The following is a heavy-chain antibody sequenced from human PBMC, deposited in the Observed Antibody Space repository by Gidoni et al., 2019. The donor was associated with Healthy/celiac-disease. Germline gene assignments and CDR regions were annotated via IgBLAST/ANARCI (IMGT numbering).Heavy chain of an antibody. V-gene: IGHV3-21*01. CDR2: ISSSSSYI. J-gene: IGHJ6*02. D-gene: IGHD6-6*01. Sequence: EVQLVESGGGLVKPGGSLRLSCAASGFTFSSYSMNWVRQAPGKGLKWVSSISSSSSYIYYTDSGKGRFTSYRDNAKNSLYLQMNSLRAEDTAVYYCARDGSSSSGRYYYYYYGMDVWGQGTTVTVSS. CDR1: GFTFSSYS. CDR3: ARDGSSSSGRYYYYYYGMDV.